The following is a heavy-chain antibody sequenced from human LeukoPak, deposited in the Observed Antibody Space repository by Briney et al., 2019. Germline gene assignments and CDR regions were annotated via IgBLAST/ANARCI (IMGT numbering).Heavy chain of an antibody. Sequence: PGGSLRLSCAASGFTFSSYWMSWVRQAPGKGLEWVANIKQDESEKYYVDSVRGRFTVSRDNARNSLYLQMDSLRAEDTAVYYCARVLRYCSGGNCYSGGLGYMDVWGKGTTVTISS. CDR2: IKQDESEK. D-gene: IGHD2-15*01. CDR1: GFTFSSYW. V-gene: IGHV3-7*03. CDR3: ARVLRYCSGGNCYSGGLGYMDV. J-gene: IGHJ6*03.